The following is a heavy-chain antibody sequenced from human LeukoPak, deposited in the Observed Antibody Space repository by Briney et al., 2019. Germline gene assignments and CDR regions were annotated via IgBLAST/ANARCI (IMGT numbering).Heavy chain of an antibody. J-gene: IGHJ4*02. CDR1: GYTFTGYY. D-gene: IGHD3-10*01. V-gene: IGHV1-2*02. Sequence: ASVKVSCKASGYTFTGYYMHWVRQAPGQGLEWMGWINPNSGGTNYAQKFQGRVTMTRDTSISTAYMELSRLRSDDTAVYYCARLLWFGEPHLDYWGQGTLVTVSS. CDR2: INPNSGGT. CDR3: ARLLWFGEPHLDY.